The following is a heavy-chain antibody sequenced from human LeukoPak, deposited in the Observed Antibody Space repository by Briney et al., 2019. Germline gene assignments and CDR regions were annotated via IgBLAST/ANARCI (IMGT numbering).Heavy chain of an antibody. CDR3: TRGDLCGGDCYTI. CDR1: GFPFGDYA. D-gene: IGHD2-21*02. Sequence: PGRSLSLSCTASGFPFGDYAMSWVRQAPGKGLEWVGFIRSKAYGGTTEYAASVKGRFTISRDDSKSIVYLQMNSLKTEDTAVYYCTRGDLCGGDCYTIWGQGTLVTVSS. CDR2: IRSKAYGGTT. V-gene: IGHV3-49*04. J-gene: IGHJ4*02.